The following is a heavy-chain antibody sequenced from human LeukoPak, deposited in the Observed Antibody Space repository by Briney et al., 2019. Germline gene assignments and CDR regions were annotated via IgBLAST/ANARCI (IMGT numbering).Heavy chain of an antibody. CDR3: ASNQLALDFDY. Sequence: ASVKVSCKXSGYTFTGYYMHWVRQAPGQGLEWMGRINPNSGGTNYAQKFQGRVTMTRDTSISTAYMELRSLRSDDTAVYYCASNQLALDFDYWGQGTLVTVSS. D-gene: IGHD2-2*01. V-gene: IGHV1-2*06. J-gene: IGHJ4*02. CDR1: GYTFTGYY. CDR2: INPNSGGT.